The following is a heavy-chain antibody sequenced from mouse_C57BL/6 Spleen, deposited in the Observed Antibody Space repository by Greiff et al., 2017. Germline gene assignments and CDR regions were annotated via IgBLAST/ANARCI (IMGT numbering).Heavy chain of an antibody. V-gene: IGHV1-52*01. CDR3: ARYGRERMDY. Sequence: QVQLQQPGAELVRPGSSVKLSCKASGYTFTSYWMHWVKQRPIQGLEWIGNIDPSDSETHYTQKFKDKATLTVDKSSSTAYMQLRSLTSEDSAVYYCARYGRERMDYWGQGTSVTVSS. CDR1: GYTFTSYW. CDR2: IDPSDSET. D-gene: IGHD1-1*01. J-gene: IGHJ4*01.